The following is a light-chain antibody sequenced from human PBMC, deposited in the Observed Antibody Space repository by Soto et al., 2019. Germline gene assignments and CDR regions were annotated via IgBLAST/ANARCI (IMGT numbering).Light chain of an antibody. J-gene: IGKJ1*01. CDR1: QSVSTY. CDR3: QQRSKWWT. V-gene: IGKV3-11*01. Sequence: IGLTQYPDTLSLSPGERATLSCRASQSVSTYLAWYQQKPGQAPRLLIYDAFNRATGVPARFRGSGSGTDFTLTISSLEPEDFAVYYCQQRSKWWTFGQGTKVDIK. CDR2: DAF.